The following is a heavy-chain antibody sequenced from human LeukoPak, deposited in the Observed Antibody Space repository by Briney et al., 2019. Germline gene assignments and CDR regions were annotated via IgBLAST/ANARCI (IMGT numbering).Heavy chain of an antibody. J-gene: IGHJ4*02. CDR1: GGSISSSSYY. CDR3: ARDGGSMYSSSPRFDY. V-gene: IGHV4-39*07. Sequence: PSETLSLTCTVSGGSISSSSYYWGWIRQPPGEGLEWIGSIYYSGSTYYNPSLKSRVTISVDTSKNQFSLKLSSVTAADTAVYYCARDGGSMYSSSPRFDYWGQGTLVTVSS. D-gene: IGHD6-6*01. CDR2: IYYSGST.